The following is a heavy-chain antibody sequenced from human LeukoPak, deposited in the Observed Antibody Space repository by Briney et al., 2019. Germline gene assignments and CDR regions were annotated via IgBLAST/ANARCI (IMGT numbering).Heavy chain of an antibody. J-gene: IGHJ4*02. CDR3: ARIYDLLTASDFDY. CDR1: SGSISSSSYY. D-gene: IGHD3-9*01. Sequence: SETLSLTCTVSSGSISSSSYYWGWIRQPPGKGLEWIGSFYYSGNTYYNPSLKSRITISVDTSKNEFSLKLSSVTAADTAVYYCARIYDLLTASDFDYWGQGTLVTVSS. CDR2: FYYSGNT. V-gene: IGHV4-39*01.